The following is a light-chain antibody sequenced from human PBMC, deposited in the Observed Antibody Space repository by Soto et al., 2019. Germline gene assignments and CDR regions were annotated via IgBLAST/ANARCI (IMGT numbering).Light chain of an antibody. CDR1: SSNIGAGYG. CDR2: GDN. V-gene: IGLV1-40*01. Sequence: QSVLTQPPSVSGAPGQMVTISCSGSSSNIGAGYGAHWYQQLPGTAPKLLVYGDNNRPSGVPDRFSVSKSGTSASLVITGLQTEDEAAYYCQSYDNSLSVSVFGGGTKVTVL. J-gene: IGLJ3*02. CDR3: QSYDNSLSVSV.